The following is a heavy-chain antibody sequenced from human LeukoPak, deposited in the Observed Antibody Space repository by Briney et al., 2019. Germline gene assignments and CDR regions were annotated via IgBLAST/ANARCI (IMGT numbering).Heavy chain of an antibody. V-gene: IGHV3-23*01. Sequence: GGSLRLSCAASGFTFSSYAMSWVRQAPGKGLEWVSVISGSGGSTYYADSVKGRFTISRDNSKNTLYLQMNSLRAEDTAVYYCAKFVIVGATTNYYFDYWGQGTLVTVSS. CDR1: GFTFSSYA. D-gene: IGHD1-26*01. CDR3: AKFVIVGATTNYYFDY. CDR2: ISGSGGST. J-gene: IGHJ4*02.